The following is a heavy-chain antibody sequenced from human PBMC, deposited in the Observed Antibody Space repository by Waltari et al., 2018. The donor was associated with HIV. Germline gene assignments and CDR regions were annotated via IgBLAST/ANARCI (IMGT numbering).Heavy chain of an antibody. CDR3: ARGGSLDCSSTSCYSMGAFDI. CDR1: GYTFTSYD. D-gene: IGHD2-2*01. J-gene: IGHJ3*02. Sequence: QVQLVQSGAEVKKPGASVKVSCKASGYTFTSYDINWVRQATGQGLEWMGWMNPNSGNPGYAQKFQGRVTMTRNPSISTAYMELSSLRSEDTAVYYCARGGSLDCSSTSCYSMGAFDIWGQGTMVTVSS. V-gene: IGHV1-8*01. CDR2: MNPNSGNP.